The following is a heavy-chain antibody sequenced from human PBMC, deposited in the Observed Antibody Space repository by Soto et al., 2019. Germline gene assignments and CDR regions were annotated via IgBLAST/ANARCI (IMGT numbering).Heavy chain of an antibody. CDR3: AKDFGDYYDAFDY. CDR1: GFTFSSYA. V-gene: IGHV3-23*01. D-gene: IGHD3-22*01. Sequence: EVQLLESGGGLVQPGGSLRLSCAASGFTFSSYAMSWVRQAPGKGLEWVSAISGGGGSTYYADSVKGRFTISRDNSKNTVSVQMNSLRAEDRAVYYCAKDFGDYYDAFDYWGQGTLVTVSS. J-gene: IGHJ4*02. CDR2: ISGGGGST.